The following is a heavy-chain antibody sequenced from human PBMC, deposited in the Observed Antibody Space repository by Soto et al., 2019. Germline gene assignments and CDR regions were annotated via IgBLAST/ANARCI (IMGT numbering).Heavy chain of an antibody. CDR1: GYTFTSYA. V-gene: IGHV1-3*01. Sequence: ASVKVSCKASGYTFTSYAMHWVRQAPGQRLEWMGWINAGNGNTKYSQKFQGRVTITRDTSASTAYMELSSLRSEDTAVYYCARDLVRQWLVLGAFDIWGQGTMVTVSS. J-gene: IGHJ3*02. CDR3: ARDLVRQWLVLGAFDI. D-gene: IGHD6-19*01. CDR2: INAGNGNT.